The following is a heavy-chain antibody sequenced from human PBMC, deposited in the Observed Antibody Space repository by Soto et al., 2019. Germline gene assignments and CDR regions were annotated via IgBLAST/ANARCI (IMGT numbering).Heavy chain of an antibody. D-gene: IGHD6-6*01. Sequence: SVKVSCKASGGTFSSYTISWVRQAPGQGLEWMGRIIPILGIANYAQKFQGRVTITADKSTSTAYRELSSLRSEDTAVYYCARSSLLRVYMDVWGKGTTVTVSS. V-gene: IGHV1-69*02. CDR2: IIPILGIA. CDR1: GGTFSSYT. J-gene: IGHJ6*03. CDR3: ARSSLLRVYMDV.